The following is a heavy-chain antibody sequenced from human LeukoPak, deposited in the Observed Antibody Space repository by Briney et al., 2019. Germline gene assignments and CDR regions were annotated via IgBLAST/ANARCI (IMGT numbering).Heavy chain of an antibody. J-gene: IGHJ4*02. D-gene: IGHD3-22*01. CDR2: ISAYNGNT. V-gene: IGHV1-18*01. CDR1: GYTFTGYG. Sequence: GASVKVSCKASGYTFTGYGISWVRQAPGQGLEWMGWISAYNGNTSYAQKLQGRVTMTTDTSTSTAYMELRSLRSDDTAVYYCARALRTYYDSSGYHYWGQGTLVTVSS. CDR3: ARALRTYYDSSGYHY.